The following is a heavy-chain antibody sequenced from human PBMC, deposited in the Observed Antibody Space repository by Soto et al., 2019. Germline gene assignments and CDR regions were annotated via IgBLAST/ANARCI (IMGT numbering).Heavy chain of an antibody. D-gene: IGHD3-9*01. CDR2: IIPIFGTA. CDR1: GGTFSSYA. J-gene: IGHJ6*02. V-gene: IGHV1-69*13. Sequence: ASVKVSCKASGGTFSSYAISWVRQAPGQGLEWMGGIIPIFGTANYAQKIQGRVTITADESTSTAYKELSSLRSEDTAVYYFARDQNPGYDILTGYSVNYGMDVWGQGTTVTVS. CDR3: ARDQNPGYDILTGYSVNYGMDV.